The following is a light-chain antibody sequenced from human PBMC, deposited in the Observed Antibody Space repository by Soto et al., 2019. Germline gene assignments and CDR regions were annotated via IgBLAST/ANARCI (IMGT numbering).Light chain of an antibody. CDR3: QQYNNWPRAT. CDR2: RAS. V-gene: IGKV3-15*01. CDR1: HNINSN. Sequence: EMVMTQSPAILSVSPGERATLSCRASHNINSNLAWYQQKPGQAPRLLMFRASTRATGFPARFSGSGSGTEFNLTISILQSEDYAVYYCQQYNNWPRATFGGGTKVEIK. J-gene: IGKJ4*01.